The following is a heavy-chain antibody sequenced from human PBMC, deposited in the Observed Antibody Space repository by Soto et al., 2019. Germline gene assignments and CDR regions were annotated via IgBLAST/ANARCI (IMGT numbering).Heavy chain of an antibody. Sequence: QVQLQQWGAGLLKPSETLSLTCAIYGGSFSGYYWSWIRQPPGKGLEWIGEINHSGSTNYNPSLKSRVTIPVDTSKDQLSLELSFVTAPDTAVYYCARGNTDHDTIWGQGTMVTVSS. CDR3: ARGNTDHDTI. CDR2: INHSGST. D-gene: IGHD3-9*01. V-gene: IGHV4-34*01. CDR1: GGSFSGYY. J-gene: IGHJ3*01.